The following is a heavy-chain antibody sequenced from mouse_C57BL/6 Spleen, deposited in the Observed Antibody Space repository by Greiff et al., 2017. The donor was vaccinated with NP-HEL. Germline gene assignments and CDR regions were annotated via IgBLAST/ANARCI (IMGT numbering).Heavy chain of an antibody. Sequence: QVQLQQPGAELVKPGASVKVSCKASGYTFTSYWMHWVKQRPGQGLEWIGTIHPSDSDTNYNQKFKGKATLTVVKSSSTAYMQLSSLTSEDSAVYYCAIWGTNERAMDYWGQGTSVTVSS. J-gene: IGHJ4*01. CDR1: GYTFTSYW. CDR2: IHPSDSDT. CDR3: AIWGTNERAMDY. V-gene: IGHV1-74*01. D-gene: IGHD3-3*01.